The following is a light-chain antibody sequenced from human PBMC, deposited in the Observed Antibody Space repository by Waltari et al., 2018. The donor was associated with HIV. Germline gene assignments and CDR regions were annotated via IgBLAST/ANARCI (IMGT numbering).Light chain of an antibody. Sequence: QLVLTQSPSASASMGASVRLTCTLSRGHRSYAIACHQQQPEKGPRHLMKLNNDGSHTKGDRIPNRFSGSSSGAERYLTISSLQSEDEADYYCQTWGSGIQVFGSGTKVTVL. CDR1: RGHRSYA. CDR3: QTWGSGIQV. CDR2: LNNDGSH. J-gene: IGLJ1*01. V-gene: IGLV4-69*01.